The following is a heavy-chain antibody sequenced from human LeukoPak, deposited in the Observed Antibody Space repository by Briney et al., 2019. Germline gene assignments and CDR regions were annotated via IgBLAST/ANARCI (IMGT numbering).Heavy chain of an antibody. V-gene: IGHV3-23*01. CDR2: SSASGDIP. Sequence: GGSLRLSCTASGFTFNNYAMSWVRQAPGKGLEWVSASSASGDIPYYADSVKGRFTISRDNSKNTLDLQMNSLRVEDTAVYYCAKGVYGSGSYREYFEQWGQGTLVTVSS. CDR1: GFTFNNYA. CDR3: AKGVYGSGSYREYFEQ. D-gene: IGHD3-10*01. J-gene: IGHJ1*01.